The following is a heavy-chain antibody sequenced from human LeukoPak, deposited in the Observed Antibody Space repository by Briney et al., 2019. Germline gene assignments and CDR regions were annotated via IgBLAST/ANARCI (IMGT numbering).Heavy chain of an antibody. V-gene: IGHV3-21*01. J-gene: IGHJ4*02. CDR3: AREAWMATIPSSFDY. Sequence: GGSLRLSCAASGFTFSSYSMNWVRQAPGKGLEWVSSISSSSSYIYYADSVKGRFTISRDNAKNSLYLQMNSLRAEDTAVYYCAREAWMATIPSSFDYWGQGTLVTLSS. D-gene: IGHD5-24*01. CDR2: ISSSSSYI. CDR1: GFTFSSYS.